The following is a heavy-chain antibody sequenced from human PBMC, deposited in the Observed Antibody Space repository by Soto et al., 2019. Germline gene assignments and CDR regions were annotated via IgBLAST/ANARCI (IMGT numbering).Heavy chain of an antibody. CDR2: ISSSSSYT. D-gene: IGHD1-26*01. CDR3: ARPSGTYYRGGMDV. V-gene: IGHV3-11*06. CDR1: GFTFSDYY. J-gene: IGHJ6*02. Sequence: QVQLVESGGGLGKPGGSLRLSCAASGFTFSDYYMSWIRQAPGKGLEWVSYISSSSSYTNYADSVKGRFTISRDNAKNSLYLQMNSLRAEDTAVYYCARPSGTYYRGGMDVWGQGTTVTVSS.